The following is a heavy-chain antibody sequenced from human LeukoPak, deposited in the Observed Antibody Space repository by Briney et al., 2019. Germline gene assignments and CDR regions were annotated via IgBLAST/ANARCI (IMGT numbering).Heavy chain of an antibody. CDR3: ARFNGYCGGDCYPGY. CDR1: GGSISSSSYY. V-gene: IGHV4-39*07. Sequence: SETLSLTCTVSGGSISSSSYYWGWIRQPPGKGLEWIGSIYYSGSTYYNPSLKSRVTISVDTSKNQFSLKLSSVTAADTAVYYCARFNGYCGGDCYPGYWGQGTLVTVSS. CDR2: IYYSGST. J-gene: IGHJ4*02. D-gene: IGHD2-21*02.